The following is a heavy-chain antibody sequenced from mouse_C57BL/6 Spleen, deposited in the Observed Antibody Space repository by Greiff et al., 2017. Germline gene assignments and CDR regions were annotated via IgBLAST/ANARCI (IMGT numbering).Heavy chain of an antibody. V-gene: IGHV5-17*01. Sequence: EVQLVESGGGLVKPGGSLKLSCAASGFTFSDYGMHWVRQAPEKGLEWVAYISSGSSTIYYADTVKGRFTISRDNAKKTLFLQMTSLRSEDTAMYYCARTAYYGSGLYFDYWGQGTTLTVSS. CDR3: ARTAYYGSGLYFDY. J-gene: IGHJ2*01. D-gene: IGHD1-1*01. CDR2: ISSGSSTI. CDR1: GFTFSDYG.